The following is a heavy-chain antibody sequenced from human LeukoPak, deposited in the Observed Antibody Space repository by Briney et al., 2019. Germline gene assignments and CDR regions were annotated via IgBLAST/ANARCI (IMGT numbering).Heavy chain of an antibody. CDR1: GGSFSGYY. J-gene: IGHJ1*01. CDR3: AREAGTGYFQH. Sequence: SETLSLTCAVYGGSFSGYYWSWIRQPPGKGLEWIGYIYYSGSTSYNPSLKSRVTISVDTSKNQFSLKLSSVTAADTAVYYCAREAGTGYFQHWGQGTLVTVSS. V-gene: IGHV4-59*01. D-gene: IGHD6-13*01. CDR2: IYYSGST.